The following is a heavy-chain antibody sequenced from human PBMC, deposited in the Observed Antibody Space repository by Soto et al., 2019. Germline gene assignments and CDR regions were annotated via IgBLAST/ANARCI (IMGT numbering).Heavy chain of an antibody. J-gene: IGHJ6*03. Sequence: QVQLVQSGAEVKKPGASVKVSCKASGYTFTSYAMHWVRQAPGQRLEWMGWINAGNGNTKYSQKFQGRVTITRDTYASTAYMELSSLRSEDTAVYYCARGLSLSYYYYMDVWGKGTTVTVSS. CDR1: GYTFTSYA. V-gene: IGHV1-3*01. CDR3: ARGLSLSYYYYMDV. D-gene: IGHD2-21*01. CDR2: INAGNGNT.